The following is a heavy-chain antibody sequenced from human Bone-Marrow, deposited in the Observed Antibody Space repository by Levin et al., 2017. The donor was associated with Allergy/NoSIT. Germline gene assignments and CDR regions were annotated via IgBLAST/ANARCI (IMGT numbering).Heavy chain of an antibody. Sequence: GGSLRLSCATSGFTFGDYVINWFRQPSGKGLEWVGFIRPKVDGGTPEYAASVKGRFFISRDDSKNIAYLQMNSLKIEDIGVYYCSRSTIWGQGTRVTVSS. CDR2: IRPKVDGGTP. D-gene: IGHD5-24*01. V-gene: IGHV3-49*03. CDR1: GFTFGDYV. J-gene: IGHJ4*02. CDR3: SRSTI.